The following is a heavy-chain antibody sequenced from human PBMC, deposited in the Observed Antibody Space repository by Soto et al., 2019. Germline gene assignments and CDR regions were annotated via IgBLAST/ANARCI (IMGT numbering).Heavy chain of an antibody. CDR1: GYSFTSYW. CDR3: XXXXXXXRANMDV. V-gene: IGHV5-51*01. CDR2: IYPGDSDA. J-gene: IGHJ6*02. Sequence: GESLKISCKGSGYSFTSYWIGWVRQMPGKGLEWMGIIYPGDSDATYSPSFQGQVTISADKSISTAYLQWSSLKASDTAMYYCXXXXXXXRANMDVWGQGTTVTSP.